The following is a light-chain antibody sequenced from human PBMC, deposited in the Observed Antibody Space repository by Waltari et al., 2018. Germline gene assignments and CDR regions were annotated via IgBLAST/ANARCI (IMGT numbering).Light chain of an antibody. CDR3: QQFNTYPLT. CDR2: AAF. J-gene: IGKJ5*01. Sequence: IQLTQSPSSLSASVGDRVTITCRASQGISSYLAWYQQKPGKAPNLLIYAAFTLQSGVPSRCSGSGSGTDFTLTISSLQPEDFATYYCQQFNTYPLTFGQGTRLEIK. CDR1: QGISSY. V-gene: IGKV1-9*01.